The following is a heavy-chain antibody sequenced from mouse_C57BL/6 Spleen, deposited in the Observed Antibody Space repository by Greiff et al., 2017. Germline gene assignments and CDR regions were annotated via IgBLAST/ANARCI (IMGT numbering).Heavy chain of an antibody. CDR3: VRDRDYYYGSSYAFDY. Sequence: EVKVVESGGGLVQPKGSLKLSCAASGFTFNTYAMHWVRQAPGKGLEWVARIRSKSSNYATYYADSVKDRFTISRDDSQSMLYLQMKNLKPENTAMYYCVRDRDYYYGSSYAFDYWGQGTTLTVSS. J-gene: IGHJ2*01. V-gene: IGHV10-3*01. CDR1: GFTFNTYA. CDR2: IRSKSSNYAT. D-gene: IGHD1-1*01.